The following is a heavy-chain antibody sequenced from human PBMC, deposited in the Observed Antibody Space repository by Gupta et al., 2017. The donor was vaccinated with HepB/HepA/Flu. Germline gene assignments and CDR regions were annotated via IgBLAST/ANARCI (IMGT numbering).Heavy chain of an antibody. D-gene: IGHD3-3*01. CDR2: IYYNGFT. J-gene: IGHJ5*02. CDR3: ARQEDFWASGGGFDP. CDR1: GASISSSSYY. Sequence: QLQLQESGPGLVKPSETLSLTCTVSGASISSSSYYWGWIRQPPGKGLEWIGSIYYNGFTYYNSSLKSRVTISVDTSKNQFSLKLSAVTAADTAVYYCARQEDFWASGGGFDPWGQGTLVTVSS. V-gene: IGHV4-39*01.